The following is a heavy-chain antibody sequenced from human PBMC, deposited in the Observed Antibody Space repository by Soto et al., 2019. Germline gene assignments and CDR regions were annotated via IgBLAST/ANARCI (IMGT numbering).Heavy chain of an antibody. CDR2: ISSSGSAT. CDR1: GFGFSSYE. CDR3: ASGIDY. V-gene: IGHV3-48*03. Sequence: QLVESGGGLVQPGGSLRLSCVASGFGFSSYEMTWIRQAPGKGLEWISYISSSGSATYYADSVKGRFTISRDNAQHSVYLQMNSLRADDPALYFCASGIDYWGQGTLVTVSS. J-gene: IGHJ4*02.